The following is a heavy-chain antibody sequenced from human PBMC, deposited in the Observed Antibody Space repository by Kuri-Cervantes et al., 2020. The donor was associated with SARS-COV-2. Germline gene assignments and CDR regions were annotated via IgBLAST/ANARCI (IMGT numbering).Heavy chain of an antibody. CDR2: ISYDGSNK. D-gene: IGHD2-15*01. Sequence: LSLTCAASGFTFSSYAMHWVRQAPGKGLEWVAVISYDGSNKYYADSVKGRFTISRDNSKNTLYLQMNSLRAEDTAVYYCARSLQVVALWGQGTLVTVSS. J-gene: IGHJ4*02. CDR1: GFTFSSYA. V-gene: IGHV3-30-3*01. CDR3: ARSLQVVAL.